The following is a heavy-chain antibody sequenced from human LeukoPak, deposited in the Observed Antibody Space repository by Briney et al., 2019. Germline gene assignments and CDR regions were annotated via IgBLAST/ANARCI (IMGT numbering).Heavy chain of an antibody. CDR3: ARLEAATYIFDY. J-gene: IGHJ4*02. CDR1: GYSFTSHW. D-gene: IGHD2-15*01. Sequence: GESLKISCKGSGYSFTSHWIGWVRQMPGKGLEWMGIIYPGDSDTRYSPSSQGQVTISADKSISTAYLQWRSLKASDTAMYYCARLEAATYIFDYWGQGTLVTVSS. CDR2: IYPGDSDT. V-gene: IGHV5-51*01.